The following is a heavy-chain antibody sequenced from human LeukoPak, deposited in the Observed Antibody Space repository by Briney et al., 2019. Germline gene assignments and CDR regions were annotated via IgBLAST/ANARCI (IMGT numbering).Heavy chain of an antibody. Sequence: GGSLRLSCAASGFTFSSYGMHWVRQAPGKGLEWVAFIRYDGSNKYYGDSVKGRFTISRDNSKNTLYVQMNSLRAEDTAVYYCATQWLVGARSHYFDYWGQGTLVTVSS. V-gene: IGHV3-30*02. CDR2: IRYDGSNK. CDR1: GFTFSSYG. J-gene: IGHJ4*02. CDR3: ATQWLVGARSHYFDY. D-gene: IGHD6-19*01.